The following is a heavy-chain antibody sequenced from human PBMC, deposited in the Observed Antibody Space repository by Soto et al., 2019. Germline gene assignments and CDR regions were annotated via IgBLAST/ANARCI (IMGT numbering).Heavy chain of an antibody. V-gene: IGHV3-49*03. CDR3: TRDQVTTAYYYYYYYMDV. D-gene: IGHD4-4*01. CDR1: GFTFGDYA. J-gene: IGHJ6*03. CDR2: IRSKAYGGTT. Sequence: GGSLRLSCTASGFTFGDYAMSWFRQAPGKGLEWVGFIRSKAYGGTTEYAASVKGRFTIPRDDSKSIAYLQMNSLKTEDTAVYYCTRDQVTTAYYYYYYYMDVWGKGTTVTVSS.